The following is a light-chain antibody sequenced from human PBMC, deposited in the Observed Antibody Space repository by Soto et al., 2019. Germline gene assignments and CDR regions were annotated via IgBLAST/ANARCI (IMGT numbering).Light chain of an antibody. CDR2: DAS. CDR3: SSSTSSGTYV. CDR1: SSDVGGYNY. V-gene: IGLV2-14*01. J-gene: IGLJ1*01. Sequence: QSALAQPASVSGSPGQSITISCTGTSSDVGGYNYVSWYQQHPGKAPKLMIYDASNRPSGVSNRFSGSKSGNTASLTISGLQAEDEADYFCSSSTSSGTYVFGTGTKVTVL.